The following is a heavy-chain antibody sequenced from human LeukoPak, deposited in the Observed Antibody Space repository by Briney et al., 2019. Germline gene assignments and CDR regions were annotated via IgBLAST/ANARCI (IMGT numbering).Heavy chain of an antibody. CDR2: IYYSGST. V-gene: IGHV4-59*12. CDR3: ARALTSTDFDY. Sequence: SETLSLTCTVSGDSISNYCWSWIRQTPGNGLEWIGYIYYSGSTYYNPSLKSRVTISIATSRNQFSLKLRSVTAADTAVYYCARALTSTDFDYWGQGTLVSVSS. CDR1: GDSISNYC. J-gene: IGHJ4*02. D-gene: IGHD2-2*01.